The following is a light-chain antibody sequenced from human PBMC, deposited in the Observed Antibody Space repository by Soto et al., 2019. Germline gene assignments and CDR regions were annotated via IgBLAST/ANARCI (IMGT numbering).Light chain of an antibody. J-gene: IGLJ2*01. Sequence: QSALTQSASVSRSPGQSITISCTGTSSNIGGYNYVSWYQQHPDKAPKLMIFEVSNRTSGVSNRFSGSRSGNTASLTISGLLPEDEADYYCSSYTTSSTVAFGGGTKLTVL. CDR3: SSYTTSSTVA. CDR1: SSNIGGYNY. V-gene: IGLV2-14*01. CDR2: EVS.